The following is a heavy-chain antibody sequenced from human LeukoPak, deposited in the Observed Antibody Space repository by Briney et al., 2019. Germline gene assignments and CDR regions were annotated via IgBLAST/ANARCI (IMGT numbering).Heavy chain of an antibody. CDR3: ARVRYYDILTGYYNVGEIDY. V-gene: IGHV4-39*07. Sequence: SETLSLTCTVSGGSISSSSYYWGWIRQPPGKGLEWIGSIYYSGSTYYNPSLKSRVTISVDTSKNQFSLKLSSVTAADTAMYYCARVRYYDILTGYYNVGEIDYWGQGTLVTVSS. J-gene: IGHJ4*02. CDR1: GGSISSSSYY. D-gene: IGHD3-9*01. CDR2: IYYSGST.